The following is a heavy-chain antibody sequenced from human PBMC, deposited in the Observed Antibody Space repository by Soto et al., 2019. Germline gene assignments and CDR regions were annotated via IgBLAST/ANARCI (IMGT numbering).Heavy chain of an antibody. J-gene: IGHJ4*02. CDR3: ARGEYSFDY. Sequence: ASETLSLTCTVSGGSISGFYWSWIRQPPGKGLEWVGYVYYRGAINYNPSLNSRITISVDTSKNQFSLNLMSVTAADTAVYYCARGEYSFDYWGQGTLVTVSS. CDR2: VYYRGAI. V-gene: IGHV4-59*01. CDR1: GGSISGFY.